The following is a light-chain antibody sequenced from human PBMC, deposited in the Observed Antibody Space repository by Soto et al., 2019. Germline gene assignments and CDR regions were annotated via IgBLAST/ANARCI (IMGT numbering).Light chain of an antibody. J-gene: IGKJ1*01. V-gene: IGKV3-20*01. CDR3: QQYVTSPGA. CDR1: QSVSSSF. Sequence: EIVLTQSPGTLSLSPGERATLSCRASQSVSSSFLAWYQQKPGQAPRLLIYGASNGATGIPDRFSGSGSGTDFTLTISRLEPEDFAVYYCQQYVTSPGAFGQGTKVAIE. CDR2: GAS.